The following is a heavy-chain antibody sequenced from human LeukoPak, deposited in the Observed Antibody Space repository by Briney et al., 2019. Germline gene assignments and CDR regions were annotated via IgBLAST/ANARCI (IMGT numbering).Heavy chain of an antibody. Sequence: PSETLSLTCSVSSDSISGYSWSWIRQPPGKGLEWIGYIYYSGSTNYNPSLESRVTISVDTSKNQLSLRLTSVTTADTAMYYCAXXXYGSGISNWFDSWGRGTLVIVSS. V-gene: IGHV4-59*01. CDR2: IYYSGST. D-gene: IGHD3-10*01. J-gene: IGHJ5*01. CDR3: AXXXYGSGISNWFDS. CDR1: SDSISGYS.